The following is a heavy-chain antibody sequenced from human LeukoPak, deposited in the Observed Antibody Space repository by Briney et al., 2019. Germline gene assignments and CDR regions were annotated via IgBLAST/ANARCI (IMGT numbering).Heavy chain of an antibody. J-gene: IGHJ6*03. CDR1: GYTFTSYD. CDR3: ARGRSGSGSYKIYYYYYMDV. V-gene: IGHV1-8*03. CDR2: MNPNSGNT. Sequence: ASVKVSCKASGYTFTSYDINWVRQATGQGLEWMGWMNPNSGNTGYAQKFQGRVTITRNTSISTAYMELSSLRSEDTAVYYCARGRSGSGSYKIYYYYYMDVWGKGTTVTVSS. D-gene: IGHD3-10*01.